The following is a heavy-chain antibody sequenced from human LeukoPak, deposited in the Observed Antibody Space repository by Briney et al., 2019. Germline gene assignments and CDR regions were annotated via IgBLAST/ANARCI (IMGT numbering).Heavy chain of an antibody. D-gene: IGHD3-22*01. Sequence: PGRSLRLSCAASGFTFSSYGMHWVRQAPGKGLEWVAVISYDGSNKCYADSVKGRFTISRDNSKNTLYLQMNSLRAEDTAVYYCATNYDSSGGGMDVWGQGTTVTVSS. CDR3: ATNYDSSGGGMDV. J-gene: IGHJ6*02. CDR1: GFTFSSYG. CDR2: ISYDGSNK. V-gene: IGHV3-30*03.